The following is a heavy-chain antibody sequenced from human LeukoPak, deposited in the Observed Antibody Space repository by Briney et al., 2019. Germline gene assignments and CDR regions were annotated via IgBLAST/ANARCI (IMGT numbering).Heavy chain of an antibody. CDR2: IYHSGST. CDR3: ARSIAVAGPPSAGDY. D-gene: IGHD6-19*01. Sequence: SQTLSLTCTVSGGSISSGGYYWSWIRQPPGKGLEWIGYIYHSGSTYYNPSLKSRVTISVDRSKNQFSLKLSSVTAADTAVYYCARSIAVAGPPSAGDYWGQGTLVTVSS. CDR1: GGSISSGGYY. J-gene: IGHJ4*02. V-gene: IGHV4-30-2*01.